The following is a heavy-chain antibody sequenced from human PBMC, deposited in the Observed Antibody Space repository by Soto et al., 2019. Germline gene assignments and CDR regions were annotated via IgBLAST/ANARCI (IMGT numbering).Heavy chain of an antibody. Sequence: GGSLRLSCSGSGFTFSRYSLMWFRQAPGKGLEYVSTINSIGDNTWYAGSVKGRFTTSRDNSMNTVYLQMSSLRSEDTSVYYCVSFHPDRGGSTAVSGPAPWGHGTLVTVSS. D-gene: IGHD1-1*01. V-gene: IGHV3-64D*08. J-gene: IGHJ1*01. CDR2: INSIGDNT. CDR1: GFTFSRYS. CDR3: VSFHPDRGGSTAVSGPAP.